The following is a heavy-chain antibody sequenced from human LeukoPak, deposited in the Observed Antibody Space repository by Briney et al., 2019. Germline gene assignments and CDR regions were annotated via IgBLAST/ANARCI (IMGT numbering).Heavy chain of an antibody. CDR3: ARRPYYYGMDV. D-gene: IGHD3-16*01. V-gene: IGHV3-66*04. J-gene: IGHJ6*02. Sequence: GGSLRLSCAASGITVSSNYMNWVRQAPGKGLEWVSVIYSNGNTYYADSVKGRFTVSRDNSKNTLYLQMNSLRAENTAVYYCARRPYYYGMDVWGQGTTVTVSS. CDR1: GITVSSNY. CDR2: IYSNGNT.